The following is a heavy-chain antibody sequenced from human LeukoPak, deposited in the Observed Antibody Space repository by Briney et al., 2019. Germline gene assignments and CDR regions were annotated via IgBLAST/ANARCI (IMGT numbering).Heavy chain of an antibody. J-gene: IGHJ6*02. Sequence: GGSLRLSCAASGFTFSSYAMHWVRQAPGKGLEWLAVITYDGSNKYYADSVKGRFTISRDNSKNTLYLQMNSLTADDTAVYYCGRYPTVIVVVVPATGGYSYGMDVWGQGTTVTVSS. CDR2: ITYDGSNK. CDR3: GRYPTVIVVVVPATGGYSYGMDV. D-gene: IGHD2-15*01. V-gene: IGHV3-30-3*01. CDR1: GFTFSSYA.